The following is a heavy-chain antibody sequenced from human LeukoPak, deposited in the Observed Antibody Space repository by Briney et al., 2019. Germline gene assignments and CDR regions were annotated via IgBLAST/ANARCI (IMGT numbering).Heavy chain of an antibody. Sequence: SETLSLTCALYGGSFSTYYWNWIRQPPGKGLEWIGEINYRAGTNYNPSLRRRVTISVDMYKNEFSLRQRYVVTAARAMYYCARGLSRGQQLVTLDYYYYYMDVWGKGTTVTVSS. D-gene: IGHD6-13*01. CDR3: ARGLSRGQQLVTLDYYYYYMDV. CDR2: INYRAGT. J-gene: IGHJ6*03. CDR1: GGSFSTYY. V-gene: IGHV4-34*01.